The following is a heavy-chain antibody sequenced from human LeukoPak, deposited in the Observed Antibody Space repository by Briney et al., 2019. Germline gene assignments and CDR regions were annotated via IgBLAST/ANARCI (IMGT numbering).Heavy chain of an antibody. CDR1: GYTFTGYY. Sequence: ASVKVSCKASGYTFTGYYVHWVRQAPGQGLEWMGWINPNSGGTNYAQKFQGRVTMTRDTSISTAYMELSRLRSDDTAVYYCARDLGIVVVPAAYYFDYWGQGTLVTVSS. D-gene: IGHD2-2*01. V-gene: IGHV1-2*02. CDR2: INPNSGGT. J-gene: IGHJ4*02. CDR3: ARDLGIVVVPAAYYFDY.